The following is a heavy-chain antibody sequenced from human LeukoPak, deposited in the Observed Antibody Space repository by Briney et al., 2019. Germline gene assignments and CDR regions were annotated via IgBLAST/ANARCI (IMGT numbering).Heavy chain of an antibody. Sequence: GGSLRLSCAASGFTFSSYAMTWVRQPPGKGLEWVSSISNGAGSTYYADSVRGRFSISRENSKNTVSLQMNSLRAEDTAIYYCAKDLVTGSLDYWGQGTLVTVSS. CDR1: GFTFSSYA. CDR2: ISNGAGST. D-gene: IGHD3-10*01. J-gene: IGHJ4*02. V-gene: IGHV3-23*01. CDR3: AKDLVTGSLDY.